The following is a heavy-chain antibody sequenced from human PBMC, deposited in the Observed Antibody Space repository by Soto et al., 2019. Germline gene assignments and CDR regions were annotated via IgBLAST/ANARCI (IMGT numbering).Heavy chain of an antibody. CDR1: GFTFSSYW. CDR3: ARDGVYSSSGMLDY. Sequence: GGSLRLSCAASGFTFSSYWMSWVRQAPGKGLEWVANIKQDGGEEYYVDSVKGRFTISRDNAKNSLYLQMNSLRAEDTAVYYCARDGVYSSSGMLDYWGQGTLVTVSS. D-gene: IGHD6-6*01. CDR2: IKQDGGEE. V-gene: IGHV3-7*03. J-gene: IGHJ4*02.